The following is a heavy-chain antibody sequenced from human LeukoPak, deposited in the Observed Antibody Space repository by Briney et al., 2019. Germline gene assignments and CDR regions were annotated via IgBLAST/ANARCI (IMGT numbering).Heavy chain of an antibody. J-gene: IGHJ4*02. CDR1: GGSISSGSYY. CDR3: AREGTRWFGIDY. V-gene: IGHV4-61*02. Sequence: PSQTLSLTCTVSGGSISSGSYYWSWLRQPAGKGLEWIGRIYTSGSTNYNPSLKSRVTISVDTSKNQFSLKLSSVTAADTAVYYCAREGTRWFGIDYWGQGTLVTVSS. CDR2: IYTSGST. D-gene: IGHD3-10*01.